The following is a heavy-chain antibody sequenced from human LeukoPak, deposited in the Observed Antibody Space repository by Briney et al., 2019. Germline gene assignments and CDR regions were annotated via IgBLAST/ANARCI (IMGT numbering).Heavy chain of an antibody. CDR2: ISWNSGSI. Sequence: GGSLRLSCAASGFTFDDYAMHWVRQAPGKGLEWVSGISWNSGSIGYADSVKGRFTISRDNAKNSLYLQMNSLRAEDTALYYCAKDIPSYVDYHYFDYWGQGTLVTVSS. CDR1: GFTFDDYA. D-gene: IGHD4-17*01. CDR3: AKDIPSYVDYHYFDY. V-gene: IGHV3-9*01. J-gene: IGHJ4*02.